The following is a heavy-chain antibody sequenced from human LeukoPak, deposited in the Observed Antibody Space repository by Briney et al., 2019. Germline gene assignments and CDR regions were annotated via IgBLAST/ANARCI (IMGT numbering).Heavy chain of an antibody. CDR3: ARRGGDY. J-gene: IGHJ4*02. CDR1: GGSISTYY. CDR2: IYYSGST. V-gene: IGHV4-59*08. Sequence: SSETPSLTCTVSGGSISTYYWSWIRQPPGKGLEWIGYIYYSGSTNYNPSLKSRVTISVDTSKNQFSLKLSSVTAADTAVYYCARRGGDYWGQGILVTVSS. D-gene: IGHD4-23*01.